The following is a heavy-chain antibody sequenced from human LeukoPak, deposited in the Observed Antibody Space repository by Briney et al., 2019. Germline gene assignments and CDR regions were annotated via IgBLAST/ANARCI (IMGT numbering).Heavy chain of an antibody. Sequence: PGGSLILSCAASEFTFSKYAMNWVRQAPGKGLEWVSGINGSGVITFYADSVKGRFTISRDSSKNTLYLQMNSLRAEDTAIYYCAKDSSQGGDYFDSWGQGTLVTVSS. V-gene: IGHV3-23*01. CDR3: AKDSSQGGDYFDS. CDR1: EFTFSKYA. CDR2: INGSGVIT. J-gene: IGHJ4*02. D-gene: IGHD3-16*01.